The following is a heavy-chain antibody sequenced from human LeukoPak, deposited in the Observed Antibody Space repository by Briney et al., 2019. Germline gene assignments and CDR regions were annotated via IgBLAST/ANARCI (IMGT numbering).Heavy chain of an antibody. CDR2: ISWNSGSI. CDR3: AKDNYPYSSSWDPLDV. CDR1: GFTFDDYA. Sequence: PGRSLRLSCAASGFTFDDYAMHWVRQAPGKGLEWVSGISWNSGSIGYADSVKGRFTISRDNAKNSLYLQMNSLRAEDTALYYCAKDNYPYSSSWDPLDVWGQGTTVTVSS. V-gene: IGHV3-9*01. D-gene: IGHD6-13*01. J-gene: IGHJ6*02.